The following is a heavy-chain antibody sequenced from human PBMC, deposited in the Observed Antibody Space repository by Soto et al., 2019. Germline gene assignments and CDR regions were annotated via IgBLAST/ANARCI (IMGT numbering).Heavy chain of an antibody. CDR1: GGSFSGYY. Sequence: SETLSLTCAVYGGSFSGYYWSWIRQPPGKGLEWIGEINHSGSTNYNPSLKSRVTISVDTSKNQFSLKLSSVTAADTAVYYCARGRYYDFWSGCGRDYYGMDVWGQGTRVTVSS. J-gene: IGHJ6*02. CDR3: ARGRYYDFWSGCGRDYYGMDV. D-gene: IGHD3-3*01. V-gene: IGHV4-34*01. CDR2: INHSGST.